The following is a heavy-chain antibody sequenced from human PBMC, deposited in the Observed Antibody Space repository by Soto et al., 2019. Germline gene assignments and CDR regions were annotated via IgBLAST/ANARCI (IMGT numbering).Heavy chain of an antibody. Sequence: QVQLVQSGAEVKKPGSSVKVSCKASGGTFSSYAISWVRQAPGQGLEWMGGIIPIFGTANYAQKFQGRVTITADKSTSTAYMELSSLGSEDTAVNYFARDLLAAAGTEGWGQGTLSPSPQ. CDR1: GGTFSSYA. D-gene: IGHD6-13*01. CDR3: ARDLLAAAGTEG. CDR2: IIPIFGTA. J-gene: IGHJ4*02. V-gene: IGHV1-69*14.